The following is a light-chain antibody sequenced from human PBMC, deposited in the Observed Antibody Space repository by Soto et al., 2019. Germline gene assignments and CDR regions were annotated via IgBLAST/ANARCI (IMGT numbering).Light chain of an antibody. CDR2: AAS. CDR3: QKYHRAPLT. J-gene: IGKJ4*01. Sequence: DIHMTQSPSSLSASVGDTVTITCRASQDISNYLAWYQQKPGRVPKVLIYAASTLQSGVPSRFSAIGSGTYFTLTISSLQPEDVATYYCQKYHRAPLTFGGGTKLDIK. CDR1: QDISNY. V-gene: IGKV1-27*01.